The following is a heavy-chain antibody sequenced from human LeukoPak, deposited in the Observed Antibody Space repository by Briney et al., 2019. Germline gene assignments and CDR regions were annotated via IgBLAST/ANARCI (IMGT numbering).Heavy chain of an antibody. Sequence: SETLSLTCTVSGGSISSYYWSWIRQPPGKGLEWIGYIYYSGSTNYNPSLKSRVTISVDTSKNQFSLKLSSVTAADTAVYYCARVRLDYSNYYYYMDVWGKGTTVTVSS. CDR2: IYYSGST. J-gene: IGHJ6*03. CDR1: GGSISSYY. V-gene: IGHV4-59*01. CDR3: ARVRLDYSNYYYYMDV. D-gene: IGHD4-11*01.